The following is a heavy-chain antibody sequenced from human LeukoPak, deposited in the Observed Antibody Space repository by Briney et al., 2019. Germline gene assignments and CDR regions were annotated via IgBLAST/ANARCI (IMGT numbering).Heavy chain of an antibody. CDR3: VRGNSPFDY. CDR2: ITYSGST. V-gene: IGHV4-59*01. D-gene: IGHD2-21*01. J-gene: IGHJ4*02. CDR1: GGSINNYY. Sequence: SETLSLICTVSGGSINNYYWSWIRQPPGKGLEWIAYITYSGSTNYNPSLKSRVTISVDTSQNQFSLKLNSVTAADTAVYYCVRGNSPFDYWGQGTLVTVSS.